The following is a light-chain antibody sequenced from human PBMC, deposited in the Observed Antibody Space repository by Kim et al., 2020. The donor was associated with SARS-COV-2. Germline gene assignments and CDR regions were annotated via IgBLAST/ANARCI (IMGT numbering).Light chain of an antibody. Sequence: GQRVTISCSGSSSNIGSNTVNWYQQRPGTAPKLLIYSINQRPSGVPDRFSGSKSGTSASLAISGLQSEDEADYYCAAWDDSLNGPVFGGGTQLTVL. CDR1: SSNIGSNT. J-gene: IGLJ2*01. V-gene: IGLV1-44*01. CDR2: SIN. CDR3: AAWDDSLNGPV.